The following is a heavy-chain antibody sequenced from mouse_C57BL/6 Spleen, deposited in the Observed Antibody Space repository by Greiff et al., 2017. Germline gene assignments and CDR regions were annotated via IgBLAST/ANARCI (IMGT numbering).Heavy chain of an antibody. CDR2: IHPNSGST. V-gene: IGHV1-64*01. CDR1: GYTFTSYW. CDR3: ARGEILRDYYGYDDDAMDY. J-gene: IGHJ4*01. Sequence: QVHVKQPGAELVKPGASVKLSCKASGYTFTSYWMHWVKQRPGQGLEWIGMIHPNSGSTNYNEKFKSKATLTVDKSSSTAYMQLSSLTSEDSAVYYCARGEILRDYYGYDDDAMDYWGQGTSVTVSS. D-gene: IGHD2-2*01.